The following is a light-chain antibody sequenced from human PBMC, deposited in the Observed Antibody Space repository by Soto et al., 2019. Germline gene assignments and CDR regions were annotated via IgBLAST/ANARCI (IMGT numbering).Light chain of an antibody. V-gene: IGKV3-11*01. J-gene: IGKJ4*01. Sequence: EIVLTQSPATLSLSPGERATLSCRASQSVSSYLAWYQQKPGQAPRLLIYDASNRATGIPARFSGSGSGTDFTLTISSLEPKDFAVYYCQQRSNWPRGTFGGGPKVEIK. CDR1: QSVSSY. CDR3: QQRSNWPRGT. CDR2: DAS.